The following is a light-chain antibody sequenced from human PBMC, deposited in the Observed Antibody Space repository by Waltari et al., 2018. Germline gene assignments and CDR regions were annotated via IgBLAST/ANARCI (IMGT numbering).Light chain of an antibody. CDR1: QSVGSY. CDR3: QQRSNWTPHT. V-gene: IGKV3-11*01. CDR2: DPS. J-gene: IGKJ2*01. Sequence: EIVLTQSPDTLSLSPGDTATLSCRASQSVGSYLAWYQQKPGQPPRLLIYDPSNRATGVPARFRGSGSGTEFTLTISSLEAEDFAVYYCQQRSNWTPHTFGQGARLEIK.